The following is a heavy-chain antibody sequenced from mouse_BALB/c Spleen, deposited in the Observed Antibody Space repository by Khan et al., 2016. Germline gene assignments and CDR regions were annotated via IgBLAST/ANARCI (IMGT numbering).Heavy chain of an antibody. CDR3: SGGGWLDTMDN. V-gene: IGHV9-1*02. CDR2: INTYTGEP. Sequence: QIQLVQSGPELKKPGETVKISCKASGYTFTNYGMNWVKQAPGKGLKWLGWINTYTGEPTYADDFKGRFAFSLETSASTAYLQINNLKNEDLATYFCSGGGWLDTMDNWGQGTSVTVSS. J-gene: IGHJ4*01. D-gene: IGHD2-3*01. CDR1: GYTFTNYG.